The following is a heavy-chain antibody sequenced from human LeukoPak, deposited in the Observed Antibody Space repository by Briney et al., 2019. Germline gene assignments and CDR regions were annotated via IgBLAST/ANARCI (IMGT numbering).Heavy chain of an antibody. D-gene: IGHD3-10*01. J-gene: IGHJ4*02. V-gene: IGHV4-31*03. Sequence: SETLSLTCTVSGGSISSGGYYWSWIRQHPGKGLEWIGYIYYSGSTYYNPSLKSRVTISVDTSKNQFSLKLSSVTAADTAVYYCARGMVRELDYWGQGTLVTVSS. CDR3: ARGMVRELDY. CDR1: GGSISSGGYY. CDR2: IYYSGST.